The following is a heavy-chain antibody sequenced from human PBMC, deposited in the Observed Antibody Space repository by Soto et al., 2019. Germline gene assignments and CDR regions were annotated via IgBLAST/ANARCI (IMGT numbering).Heavy chain of an antibody. CDR3: ARLSDEPETYYFDY. Sequence: PSETLSLTCTVSGGSISSSSYYWGWIRQPPGKGLEWIGSIYYSGSTYYNPSLKSRVTISVDTSKNQFSLKLSSVTAADTAVYYCARLSDEPETYYFDYWGQGTLVTVSS. V-gene: IGHV4-39*01. CDR2: IYYSGST. CDR1: GGSISSSSYY. J-gene: IGHJ4*02.